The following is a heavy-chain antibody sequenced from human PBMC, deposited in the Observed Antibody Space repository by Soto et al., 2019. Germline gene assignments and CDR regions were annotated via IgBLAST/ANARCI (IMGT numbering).Heavy chain of an antibody. CDR2: IFPGDAET. V-gene: IGHV5-51*01. D-gene: IGHD2-2*02. Sequence: TGESLKISCQGSGYNFATHWIGWVRHKAGKGLEWMGIIFPGDAETRYSPSFQGHVTISADKSISTAYLQWSSLKASDTAMYYCARQGNSRVVVPAAIVRYYYGMDVWGQGTTVTVSS. CDR1: GYNFATHW. J-gene: IGHJ6*02. CDR3: ARQGNSRVVVPAAIVRYYYGMDV.